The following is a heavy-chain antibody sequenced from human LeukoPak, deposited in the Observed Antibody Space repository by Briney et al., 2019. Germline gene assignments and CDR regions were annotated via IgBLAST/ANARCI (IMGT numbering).Heavy chain of an antibody. D-gene: IGHD3-22*01. V-gene: IGHV1-18*01. J-gene: IGHJ4*02. Sequence: ASVKVSCKAPGYTFTSYGISWVRQAPGQGLEWMGWISAYNGNTNYAQKLQGRVTMTTDTSTSTAYMELRSLRSDDTAVYYCARAERHYYDSSGYGFWGRGTLVTVSS. CDR2: ISAYNGNT. CDR1: GYTFTSYG. CDR3: ARAERHYYDSSGYGF.